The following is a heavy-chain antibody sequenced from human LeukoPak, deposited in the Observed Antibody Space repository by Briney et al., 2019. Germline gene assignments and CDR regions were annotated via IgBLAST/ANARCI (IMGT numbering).Heavy chain of an antibody. J-gene: IGHJ6*02. CDR1: GGSISSYY. CDR2: IYYGGST. D-gene: IGHD4-11*01. V-gene: IGHV4-59*01. CDR3: AGVGLPYDYYGMDV. Sequence: PSETLSLTCTVSGGSISSYYWSWIRQPPGKGLEWIGYIYYGGSTNYNPSLKSRVTISVDTSKNQFSLKLSSVTAADTAVYYCAGVGLPYDYYGMDVWGQGTTVTVSS.